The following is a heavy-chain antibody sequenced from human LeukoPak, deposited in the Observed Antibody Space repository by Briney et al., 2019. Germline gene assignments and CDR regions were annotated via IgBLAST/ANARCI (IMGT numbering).Heavy chain of an antibody. Sequence: GESLKISGKGSGYSFTSYWIGWVRQMPGKGLEWMGIIYPGDSDTRYSPSFQGQVTISADKSISTAYLQWSSLKASDTAMYYCARRSCSSTSCYGGHRWFDPWGQGTLVTVSS. CDR3: ARRSCSSTSCYGGHRWFDP. V-gene: IGHV5-51*01. CDR1: GYSFTSYW. D-gene: IGHD2-2*01. J-gene: IGHJ5*02. CDR2: IYPGDSDT.